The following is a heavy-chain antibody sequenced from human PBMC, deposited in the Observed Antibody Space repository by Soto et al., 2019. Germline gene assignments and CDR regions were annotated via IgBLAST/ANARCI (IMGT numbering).Heavy chain of an antibody. CDR2: IGTLSDT. Sequence: AGGSLRLSCVGSGFAFSTFDIHWVRQAPGKGLEWVSGIGTLSDTFYAASVQGRFTISRQNAKNSVYLQMNSLRAGDTAFYYCARGRSFSYDSTPPPMFDPWGQGTLVTVSS. CDR3: ARGRSFSYDSTPPPMFDP. V-gene: IGHV3-13*01. D-gene: IGHD3-10*01. CDR1: GFAFSTFD. J-gene: IGHJ5*02.